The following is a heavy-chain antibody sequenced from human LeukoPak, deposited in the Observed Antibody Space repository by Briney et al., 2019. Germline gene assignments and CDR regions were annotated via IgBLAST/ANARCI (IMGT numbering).Heavy chain of an antibody. Sequence: SETLSLTCTVSGGSISSSSYYWGWIRQPPGKGLEWIGSIYYSGGTYYNPSLKSRVTISVDTSKNQFSLKLSSVTAADTAVYYCARDYFVVVPAATLNWFDPWGQGTLVTVSS. CDR1: GGSISSSSYY. CDR2: IYYSGGT. V-gene: IGHV4-39*07. CDR3: ARDYFVVVPAATLNWFDP. D-gene: IGHD2-2*01. J-gene: IGHJ5*02.